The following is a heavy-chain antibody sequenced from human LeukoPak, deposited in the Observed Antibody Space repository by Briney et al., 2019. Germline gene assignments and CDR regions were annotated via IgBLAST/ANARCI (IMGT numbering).Heavy chain of an antibody. J-gene: IGHJ2*01. D-gene: IGHD5-18*01. CDR1: GFTVSTNY. CDR3: ARDLGGYRYGGGYYFDL. CDR2: MYSTGST. Sequence: GGSLRLSCAASGFTVSTNYMSWVRQAPGKGLEWVSVMYSTGSTFYADSVKGRFTISRDNSENTLSLQMNSLRAEDTAIYYCARDLGGYRYGGGYYFDLWGRGTLVTVSS. V-gene: IGHV3-66*01.